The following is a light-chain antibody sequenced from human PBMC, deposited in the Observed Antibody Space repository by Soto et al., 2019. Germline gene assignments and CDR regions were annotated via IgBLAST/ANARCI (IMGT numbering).Light chain of an antibody. J-gene: IGKJ3*01. V-gene: IGKV2D-29*01. CDR2: EVS. Sequence: EIVMTQSPVSLAVTPGEPASISCRSSQSLMQSGGKTFLCWYLQKPGQPPQLLIYEVSNRFARVPDRFSGSGSGTHFTLKISRVEAEDVGIYYCMQSIHLPPTFGPGTKVDIK. CDR1: QSLMQSGGKTF. CDR3: MQSIHLPPT.